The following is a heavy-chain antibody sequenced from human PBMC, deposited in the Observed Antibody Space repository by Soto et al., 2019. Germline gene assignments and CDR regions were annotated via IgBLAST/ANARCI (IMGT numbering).Heavy chain of an antibody. CDR1: GYTFANYA. CDR3: ARGGGLSVHGMDV. Sequence: VRLVQSGAEVKKPGASVKVSCKASGYTFANYAITWVRQAPGQGLEWMGWISAYNGATNYAQKLQGRVTMTTDTFASTGYMELRTLGSDDRAVYYCARGGGLSVHGMDVWGQGTTVTVSS. CDR2: ISAYNGAT. D-gene: IGHD3-16*01. V-gene: IGHV1-18*01. J-gene: IGHJ6*02.